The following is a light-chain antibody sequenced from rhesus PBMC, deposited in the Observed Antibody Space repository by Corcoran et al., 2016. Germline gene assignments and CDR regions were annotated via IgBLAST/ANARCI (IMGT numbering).Light chain of an antibody. V-gene: IGKV1-46*01. CDR2: SAS. Sequence: DVQMTQSPSSLSASVGDTVTITCRASQSFSSTLAWYQQKPGKALKLLIYSASSLQSGVLSWFSGSKSGTDFTLTISSLQPEDTGTYYCQQYYNYPLTFGGGTKVEIK. CDR1: QSFSST. J-gene: IGKJ4*01. CDR3: QQYYNYPLT.